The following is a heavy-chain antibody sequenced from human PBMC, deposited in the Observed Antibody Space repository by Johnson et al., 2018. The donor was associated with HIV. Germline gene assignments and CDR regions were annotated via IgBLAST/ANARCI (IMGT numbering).Heavy chain of an antibody. CDR3: ARASGFDI. CDR1: GFTFSSYA. CDR2: ISYDGSNK. J-gene: IGHJ3*02. D-gene: IGHD1-26*01. V-gene: IGHV3-30-3*01. Sequence: QVQLVESGGGVVQPGRSLRLSCAASGFTFSSYAMHWVRQAPGKGLEWVAVISYDGSNKYYAASVKGRFTISRDNSKNTLYLQMNSLRAEDTAVYYCARASGFDIWGQGTMVTVSS.